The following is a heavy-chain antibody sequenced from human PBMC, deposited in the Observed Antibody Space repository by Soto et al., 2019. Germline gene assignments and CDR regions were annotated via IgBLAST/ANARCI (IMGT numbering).Heavy chain of an antibody. CDR1: GGSISSYY. CDR2: IYYSGST. Sequence: SETLSLTCTVSGGSISSYYWSWIRQPPGKGLEWIGYIYYSGSTNYNPSLKSRVTISVDTSKNQFSLKLSSVTAADTAVYYCARFEWGSRAAFDYWGQGTLVTVSS. J-gene: IGHJ4*02. D-gene: IGHD6-13*01. V-gene: IGHV4-59*01. CDR3: ARFEWGSRAAFDY.